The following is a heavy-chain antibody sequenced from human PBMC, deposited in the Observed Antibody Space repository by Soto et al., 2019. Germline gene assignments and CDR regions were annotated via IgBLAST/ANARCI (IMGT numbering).Heavy chain of an antibody. CDR2: IYYSGST. CDR3: ARHRYYDILTGSGYNWFDH. Sequence: XETLSLTCTVSGCSISSSSYYWGWIRQPPGKGLEWIGSIYYSGSTYYNPSLKSRVTISVDTSKNQFSLKLSSVTAADTAVYYCARHRYYDILTGSGYNWFDHWGQGTLVTVSS. J-gene: IGHJ5*02. CDR1: GCSISSSSYY. D-gene: IGHD3-9*01. V-gene: IGHV4-39*01.